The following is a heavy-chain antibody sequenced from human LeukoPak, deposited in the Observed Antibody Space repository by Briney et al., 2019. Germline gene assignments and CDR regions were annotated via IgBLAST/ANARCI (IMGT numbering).Heavy chain of an antibody. CDR2: IIPIFGIA. CDR3: ATGTVQGIDY. Sequence: SVKVSCKASGGTFSSYAISWVRQAPGQGLEWMGRIIPIFGIANYAQKFQGRVTITADKSTSTAYMELSSLRSEDTAVYYCATGTVQGIDYWGQGTLATVSS. J-gene: IGHJ4*02. V-gene: IGHV1-69*04. CDR1: GGTFSSYA. D-gene: IGHD1-1*01.